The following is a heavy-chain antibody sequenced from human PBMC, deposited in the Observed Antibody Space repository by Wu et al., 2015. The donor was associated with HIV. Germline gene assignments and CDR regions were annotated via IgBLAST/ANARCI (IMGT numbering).Heavy chain of an antibody. CDR2: IIPIFGTA. CDR3: ARGRYCSGGSCYWVTLELDY. D-gene: IGHD2-15*01. V-gene: IGHV1-69*05. Sequence: QVQLVQSGAEVKKPGSSVKVSCKASGGTFSSYAISWVRQAPGQGLEWMGGIIPIFGTANYAQKFQGRVTITTDESTSTAYMELSSLRSEDTAVYYCARGRYCSGGSCYWVTLELDYWGQGTLVTVSS. J-gene: IGHJ4*02. CDR1: GGTFSSYA.